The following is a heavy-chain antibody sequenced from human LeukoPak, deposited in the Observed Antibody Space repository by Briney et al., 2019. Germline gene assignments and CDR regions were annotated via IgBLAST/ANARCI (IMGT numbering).Heavy chain of an antibody. J-gene: IGHJ4*02. CDR1: GGSFSGYY. CDR2: INHSGST. V-gene: IGHV4-34*01. CDR3: ASSYDYVWGSYRPPYFDC. D-gene: IGHD3-16*02. Sequence: SETLSLTCAVYGGSFSGYYWSWIRQPPGKGLEWIGEINHSGSTNYNPSLKSRVTISVDTSKNQFSLKLSSVTAADTAVYYCASSYDYVWGSYRPPYFDCWGQGTLVTVSS.